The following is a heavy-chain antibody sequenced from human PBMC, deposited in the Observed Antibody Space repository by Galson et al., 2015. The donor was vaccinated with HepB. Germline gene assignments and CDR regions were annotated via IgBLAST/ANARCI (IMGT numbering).Heavy chain of an antibody. Sequence: SLRLSCAASGFTFSSYWMSWVRQAPGKGLEWVADIKQDGSEKYYVDSVKGRFTISRDNAKNSLYLQMNSLRAEDTAVYYCARDGPPGIAAAGKGWGSFAYGMDVWGQGTTVTVSS. CDR3: ARDGPPGIAAAGKGWGSFAYGMDV. CDR2: IKQDGSEK. J-gene: IGHJ6*02. V-gene: IGHV3-7*03. D-gene: IGHD6-13*01. CDR1: GFTFSSYW.